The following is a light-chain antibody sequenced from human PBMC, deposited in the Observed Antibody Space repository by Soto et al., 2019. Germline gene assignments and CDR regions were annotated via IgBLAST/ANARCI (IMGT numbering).Light chain of an antibody. CDR1: QSVSSN. J-gene: IGKJ5*01. V-gene: IGKV3-15*01. Sequence: EIILTKSPDTLSLSPGERATLSCRASQSVSSNLAWYQQKPGQAPRLLIYGASTRATGIPARFSGSGSGTEFTLTISSLQSEDFAFYYCQQYNNRPITFGQGTRLEIK. CDR2: GAS. CDR3: QQYNNRPIT.